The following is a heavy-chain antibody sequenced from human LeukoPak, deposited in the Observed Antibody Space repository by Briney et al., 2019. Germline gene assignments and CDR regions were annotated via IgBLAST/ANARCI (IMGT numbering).Heavy chain of an antibody. CDR1: GFTFSSYA. V-gene: IGHV3-30*04. D-gene: IGHD2-15*01. CDR2: ISYDGSNK. CDR3: AREGRYCSGGSCYDWFDP. Sequence: PGGSLRLSCAASGFTFSSYAMHWVRQAPGKGLEWVAVISYDGSNKYYADSVKGRVTISRDNSKNTLYLQMNSLRAEDTAVYYCAREGRYCSGGSCYDWFDPWGQGTLVTVSS. J-gene: IGHJ5*02.